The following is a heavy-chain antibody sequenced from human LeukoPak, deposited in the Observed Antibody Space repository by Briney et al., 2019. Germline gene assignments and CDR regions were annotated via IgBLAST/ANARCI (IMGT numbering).Heavy chain of an antibody. CDR1: GGTFSSYA. CDR2: IIPIFGTA. V-gene: IGHV1-69*13. J-gene: IGHJ4*02. Sequence: ASVKVSCKASGGTFSSYAISWVRQAPGQGLEWMGGIIPIFGTANYAQKFQGRVTNTADESTSTAYMELSSLRSEDTAGYYCARDQYQLLTGAFDYWGQGTLVTVSS. CDR3: ARDQYQLLTGAFDY. D-gene: IGHD2-2*01.